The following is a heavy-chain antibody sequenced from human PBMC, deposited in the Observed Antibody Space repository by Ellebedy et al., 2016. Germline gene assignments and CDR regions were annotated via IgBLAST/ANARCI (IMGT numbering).Heavy chain of an antibody. CDR2: ISYDGSNK. J-gene: IGHJ4*02. V-gene: IGHV3-30-3*01. CDR1: GFTFSDYY. Sequence: GGSLRLXCAASGFTFSDYYMSWIRQAPGKGLEWVAVISYDGSNKYYADSVKGRFTISRDNSKNTLYLQMNSLRAEDTAVYYCAREDSSGWYFNWGQGTLVTVSS. CDR3: AREDSSGWYFN. D-gene: IGHD6-19*01.